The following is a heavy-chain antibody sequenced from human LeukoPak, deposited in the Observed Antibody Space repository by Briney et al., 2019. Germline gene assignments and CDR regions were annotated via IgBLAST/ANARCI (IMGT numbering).Heavy chain of an antibody. Sequence: GGSLRLSCAASGFTFSSYAMHWVRQAPGKGLEWVAFIRYDGSNKYYADSVKGRFTISRDNSKNTVYLQMNSLRVEDTAVYYCARDRHDDYWGQGTLVTVSS. CDR2: IRYDGSNK. CDR1: GFTFSSYA. V-gene: IGHV3-30*02. J-gene: IGHJ4*02. CDR3: ARDRHDDY.